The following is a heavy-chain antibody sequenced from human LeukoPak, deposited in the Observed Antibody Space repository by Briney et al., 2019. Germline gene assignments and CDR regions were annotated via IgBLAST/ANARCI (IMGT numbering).Heavy chain of an antibody. CDR2: IWYDGSYK. Sequence: GRSLRLSCAASGFTFINYGMHGVRQAPGKGLDWVAVIWYDGSYKYYADSVKGRFTISRDNSKNTLYLQMNSLAAEYSAGYYCAKVVQYTAATGTGLDYWGQGTLVTVSS. CDR3: AKVVQYTAATGTGLDY. CDR1: GFTFINYG. J-gene: IGHJ4*02. V-gene: IGHV3-33*06. D-gene: IGHD6-13*01.